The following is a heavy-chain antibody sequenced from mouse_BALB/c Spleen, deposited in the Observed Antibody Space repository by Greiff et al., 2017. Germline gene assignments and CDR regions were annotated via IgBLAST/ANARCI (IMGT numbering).Heavy chain of an antibody. CDR1: GFSLTSYG. J-gene: IGHJ4*01. CDR3: APSYYGNYGAMDY. CDR2: IWAGGST. V-gene: IGHV2-9*02. Sequence: VKLMESGPGLVAPSQSLSITCTVSGFSLTSYGVHWVRQPPGKGLEWLGVIWAGGSTNYNSALMSRLSISKDNSKSQVFLKMNSLQTDDTAMYYCAPSYYGNYGAMDYWGQGTSVTVSS. D-gene: IGHD2-10*01.